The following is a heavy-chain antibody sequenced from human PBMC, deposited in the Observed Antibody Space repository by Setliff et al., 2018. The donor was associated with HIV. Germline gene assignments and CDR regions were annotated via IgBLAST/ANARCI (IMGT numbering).Heavy chain of an antibody. V-gene: IGHV3-7*03. Sequence: PGGSLRLSCATSGFTFSSYWMSWVRQAPGKGLEWVANINKDGSQTYYVDSVKGRFTISRDTVKNSLFLQMNSLRAEDTAMYYCTRNIGSGTYWGSWYYMDVWGKGTTVTVSS. D-gene: IGHD1-26*01. CDR3: TRNIGSGTYWGSWYYMDV. J-gene: IGHJ6*03. CDR1: GFTFSSYW. CDR2: INKDGSQT.